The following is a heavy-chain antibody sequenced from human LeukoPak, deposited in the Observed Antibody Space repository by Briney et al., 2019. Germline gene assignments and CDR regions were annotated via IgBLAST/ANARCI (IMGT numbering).Heavy chain of an antibody. CDR2: ISIISSYI. CDR1: ALTFSSYR. CDR3: ARGDPYYDFWSGYRNNWFDP. V-gene: IGHV3-21*01. Sequence: GRSLTLSYPASALTFSSYRINSVSQAPGKWMEWVTSISIISSYINYADSVKGRFTISRDNAKNSLYLQMNSLRAEDTAVYYCARGDPYYDFWSGYRNNWFDPWGQGTLVTVSS. D-gene: IGHD3-3*01. J-gene: IGHJ5*02.